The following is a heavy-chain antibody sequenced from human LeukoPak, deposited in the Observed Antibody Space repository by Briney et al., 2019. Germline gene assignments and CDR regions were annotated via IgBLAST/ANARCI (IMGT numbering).Heavy chain of an antibody. Sequence: SGGSLRLSCAASGFTFSSYSMNWVRQAPGKGLEWVSSISSSSSYIYYADSVKGRFTISRDNAKNSLYLQMNSLRAEDTAVYYCATSSGYYYAVDYWGQGTLVTVSS. D-gene: IGHD3-22*01. V-gene: IGHV3-21*01. CDR3: ATSSGYYYAVDY. CDR2: ISSSSSYI. CDR1: GFTFSSYS. J-gene: IGHJ4*02.